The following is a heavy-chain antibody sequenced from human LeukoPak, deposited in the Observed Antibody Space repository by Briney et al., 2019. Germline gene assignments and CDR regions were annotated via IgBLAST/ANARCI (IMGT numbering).Heavy chain of an antibody. CDR3: ARRGYSGYDLFDY. D-gene: IGHD5-12*01. J-gene: IGHJ4*02. CDR2: INHSGST. Sequence: PSETLSLTCAVYGGSFSGYYWSWIRQPPGKGLEWIGEINHSGSTNYNPSLKSRVTISVDTSKNQFSLKLSSVTAADTAVYYCARRGYSGYDLFDYWGQGTLVTVSS. CDR1: GGSFSGYY. V-gene: IGHV4-34*01.